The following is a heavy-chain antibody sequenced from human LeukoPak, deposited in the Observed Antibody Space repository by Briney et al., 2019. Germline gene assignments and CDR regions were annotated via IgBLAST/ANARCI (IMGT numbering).Heavy chain of an antibody. CDR2: IYTSGST. Sequence: SETLSLTCTVSGGSITGHYWSWIRQPPGKGLEWIGYIYTSGSTDYNPSLKSRVTISVDTSKNQFSLKLSSVTAADTAVYYCARHYGSSSLFDYWGQGTLVTVSS. CDR1: GGSITGHY. J-gene: IGHJ4*02. CDR3: ARHYGSSSLFDY. V-gene: IGHV4-4*09. D-gene: IGHD6-6*01.